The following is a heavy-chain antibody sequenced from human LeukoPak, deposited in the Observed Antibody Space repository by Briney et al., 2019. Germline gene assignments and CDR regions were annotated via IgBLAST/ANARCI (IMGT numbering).Heavy chain of an antibody. V-gene: IGHV3-21*01. CDR1: GFTFSSYS. CDR3: ARDVVARPPPSFDY. D-gene: IGHD2-15*01. Sequence: GGSLRLSCAASGFTFSSYSMNWVRQAPGKGLEWVSSISSSSSYIYYADSVKGRFTLSRDNAKNSLYLQMNSLRAEDTAVYYCARDVVARPPPSFDYWGQGTLVTVSS. CDR2: ISSSSSYI. J-gene: IGHJ4*02.